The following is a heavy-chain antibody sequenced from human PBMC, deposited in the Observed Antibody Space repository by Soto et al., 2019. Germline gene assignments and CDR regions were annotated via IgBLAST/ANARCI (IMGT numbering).Heavy chain of an antibody. CDR3: AKDMLPSQMATIDY. V-gene: IGHV3-9*01. D-gene: IGHD5-12*01. CDR2: ISCNSGSI. Sequence: PGGSLRLSCAASGFTFDDYAMHWVRHAPGQGLEWVSGISCNSGSIGYADSVKGRFTISRDNAKNSLYLQMNSLRADDTALYYCAKDMLPSQMATIDYWGQGTLVTVSS. CDR1: GFTFDDYA. J-gene: IGHJ4*02.